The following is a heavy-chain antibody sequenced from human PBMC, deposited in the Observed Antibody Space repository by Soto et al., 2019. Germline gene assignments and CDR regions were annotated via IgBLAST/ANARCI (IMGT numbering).Heavy chain of an antibody. CDR3: ASSSSGSPDS. CDR1: GYPFRTSG. CDR2: ISAYEGDT. D-gene: IGHD3-10*01. V-gene: IGHV1-18*01. Sequence: QVQLVQSGTEVKKPGASVRVSCKASGYPFRTSGINWVRQAPGQGLGWVGRISAYEGDTKNAQKLQGRVTMTTDKSTSTAYMALRVLRSDDTAVYDCASSSSGSPDSWGQGTLVTVSS. J-gene: IGHJ4*02.